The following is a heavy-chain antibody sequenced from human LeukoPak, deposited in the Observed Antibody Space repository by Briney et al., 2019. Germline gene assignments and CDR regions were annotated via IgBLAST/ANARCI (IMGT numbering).Heavy chain of an antibody. CDR2: MNPNSGNT. CDR3: ARGFTSNDFWSGYLYYYYYGMDV. J-gene: IGHJ6*02. Sequence: ASVKVSCKASGYTFTSYDINWVRQAPGQGLEWMGWMNPNSGNTAYAQKSQGRVPLTKNTSISTAYMELSSLRSEDTAVYYCARGFTSNDFWSGYLYYYYYGMDVWGQGTTVTVSS. V-gene: IGHV1-8*01. CDR1: GYTFTSYD. D-gene: IGHD3-3*01.